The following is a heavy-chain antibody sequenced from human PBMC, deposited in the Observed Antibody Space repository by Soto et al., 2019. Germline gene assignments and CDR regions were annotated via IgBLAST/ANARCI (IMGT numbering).Heavy chain of an antibody. D-gene: IGHD6-13*01. CDR2: INYSGST. V-gene: IGHV4-31*03. Sequence: SETLSLTCTVSGGSISSGGYYWSWIRQHPGKGLEWIGYINYSGSTYYNPSPKSRVIISVDTSENQFSLKLSSETAADTAVYYCARLWLAAGGSNWFDPWGQGTLVTVSS. J-gene: IGHJ5*02. CDR1: GGSISSGGYY. CDR3: ARLWLAAGGSNWFDP.